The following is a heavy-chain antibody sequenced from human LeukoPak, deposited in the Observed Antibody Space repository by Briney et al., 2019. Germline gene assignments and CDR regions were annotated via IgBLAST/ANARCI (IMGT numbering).Heavy chain of an antibody. Sequence: GASVKDSCKASGYTFTSYDVNWVRQATGQGLEWMGWMNPDSGNKGYAQKFQGGLTISRDTSITTAYMELSNLRSEDTAVYYCARGHLGHNWFDPWGQGTLVTVSS. D-gene: IGHD3-16*01. J-gene: IGHJ5*02. CDR2: MNPDSGNK. V-gene: IGHV1-8*03. CDR1: GYTFTSYD. CDR3: ARGHLGHNWFDP.